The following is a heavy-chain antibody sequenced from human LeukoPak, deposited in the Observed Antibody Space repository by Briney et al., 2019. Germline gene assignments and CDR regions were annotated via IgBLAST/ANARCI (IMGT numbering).Heavy chain of an antibody. CDR2: ISGSGGST. Sequence: GGSLRLSCAASGFTFSSYAMSWVRQAPGKGLGWVSAISGSGGSTYYADSVKGRFTISRDNSKNTLYLQMNSLRAEDTAVYYCAKDLGSSSWYDYWGQGTLVTVSS. V-gene: IGHV3-23*01. CDR1: GFTFSSYA. J-gene: IGHJ4*02. CDR3: AKDLGSSSWYDY. D-gene: IGHD6-13*01.